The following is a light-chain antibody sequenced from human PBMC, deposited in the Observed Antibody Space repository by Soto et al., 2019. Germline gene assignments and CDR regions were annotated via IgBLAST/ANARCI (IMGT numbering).Light chain of an antibody. J-gene: IGKJ1*01. CDR1: QSISSY. V-gene: IGKV1-39*01. CDR3: QQSYSTFWT. Sequence: DTQMTQSPSSLSASVGDRVTITCRASQSISSYLNWYQQKPGKAPKLLIYAASSLQSGVPSRFSGSGSGTDFTLTISSLQPEDFATYYCQQSYSTFWTFGQGPKVEIK. CDR2: AAS.